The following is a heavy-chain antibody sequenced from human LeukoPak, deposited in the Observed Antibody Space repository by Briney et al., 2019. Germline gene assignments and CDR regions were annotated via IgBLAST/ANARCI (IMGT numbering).Heavy chain of an antibody. Sequence: KTGGSLRLSCAASGFTFSSYSMNWVRQAPGKGLEWVSSISSSSSYIYYADSVKGRFTISRDNAKNSLYLQMNSLRAEDTAVYYCARDLTMGASIAAAGPLDYWGQGTLVTVSS. CDR2: ISSSSSYI. D-gene: IGHD6-13*01. CDR1: GFTFSSYS. CDR3: ARDLTMGASIAAAGPLDY. J-gene: IGHJ4*02. V-gene: IGHV3-21*01.